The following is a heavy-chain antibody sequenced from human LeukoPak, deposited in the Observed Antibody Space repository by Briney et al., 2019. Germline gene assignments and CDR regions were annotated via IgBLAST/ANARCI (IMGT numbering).Heavy chain of an antibody. J-gene: IGHJ5*02. CDR1: GGSISSGGYY. CDR2: IYTSGST. D-gene: IGHD2-21*01. V-gene: IGHV4-61*02. Sequence: PSQTLSLTCTVSGGSISSGGYYWSWIRQPAGKGLEWIGRIYTSGSTNYNPSLKSRVTISVDTSKNQFSLKLSSVTAADTAVYYCARDAKAVIAPYNWFDPWGQGTLVTVSS. CDR3: ARDAKAVIAPYNWFDP.